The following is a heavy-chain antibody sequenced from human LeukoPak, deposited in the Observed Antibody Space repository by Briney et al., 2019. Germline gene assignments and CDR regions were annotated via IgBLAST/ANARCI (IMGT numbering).Heavy chain of an antibody. CDR1: GFTFSNAW. V-gene: IGHV3-15*01. D-gene: IGHD2-2*02. Sequence: GGSLRLSCAASGFTFSNAWMSWVRQAPGKGLEWVGRIKSKTDGGTTDYAAPVQGRFTISRDDSKNTLHLQMNSLKTEDTAVYYCTTGGVYCSSTSCYTIPHDAFDIWGQGTMVTVSS. J-gene: IGHJ3*02. CDR3: TTGGVYCSSTSCYTIPHDAFDI. CDR2: IKSKTDGGTT.